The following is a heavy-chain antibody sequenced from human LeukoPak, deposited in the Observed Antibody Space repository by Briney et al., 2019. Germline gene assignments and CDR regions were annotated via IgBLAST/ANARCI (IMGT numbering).Heavy chain of an antibody. Sequence: ASVKVSSKASGYTITSYYMNCVRQAPGQGLEWMGIINPRSGRTTYAQKFQGRVTMTRDTSTSTVYMELTSLRSEDTAVFYCARGGLPARSWFDPWGQGTLVTVSS. CDR3: ARGGLPARSWFDP. J-gene: IGHJ5*02. CDR1: GYTITSYY. D-gene: IGHD3/OR15-3a*01. V-gene: IGHV1-46*01. CDR2: INPRSGRT.